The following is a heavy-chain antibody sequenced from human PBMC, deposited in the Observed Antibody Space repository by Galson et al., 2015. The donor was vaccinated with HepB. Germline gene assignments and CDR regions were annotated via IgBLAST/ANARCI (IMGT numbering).Heavy chain of an antibody. CDR1: GFTFSSYA. CDR3: ARDRGGTYCGGDCYSGLDY. V-gene: IGHV3-30-3*01. J-gene: IGHJ4*02. CDR2: ISYDGSNK. D-gene: IGHD2-21*01. Sequence: SLRLSCAASGFTFSSYAMHWVRQAPGKGLEWVAVISYDGSNKYYADSVKGRFTISRDNSKNTLYLQMNSLRAEDTAVYYCARDRGGTYCGGDCYSGLDYWGQGTLVTVSS.